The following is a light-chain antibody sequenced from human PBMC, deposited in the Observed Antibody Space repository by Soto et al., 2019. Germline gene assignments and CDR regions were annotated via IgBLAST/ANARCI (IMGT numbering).Light chain of an antibody. V-gene: IGKV1-5*03. CDR2: KAS. CDR1: QSISSW. J-gene: IGKJ2*01. Sequence: DIPMTQSPSTLSASVGDRVTITCRASQSISSWLAWYQQKPGKAPNLLIYKASTLEGGVPSRFSGSGSGTEFTLTISSLQSDDFATYYCQHYDTYPYTFGQGTKLEIK. CDR3: QHYDTYPYT.